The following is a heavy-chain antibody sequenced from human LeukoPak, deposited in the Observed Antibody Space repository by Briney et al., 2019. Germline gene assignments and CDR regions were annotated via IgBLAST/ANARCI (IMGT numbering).Heavy chain of an antibody. V-gene: IGHV3-9*01. CDR1: GFTFDDYA. D-gene: IGHD4-23*01. Sequence: GGSPRLSCAASGFTFDDYAMYWVRQAPGKGLEWVSGISWNSGSIGYADSVKGRFTISRDNAKNSLYLQMNSLRAEDTALYYCAKDITSFYGGNSVFDYWGQGTLVTVSS. CDR3: AKDITSFYGGNSVFDY. CDR2: ISWNSGSI. J-gene: IGHJ4*02.